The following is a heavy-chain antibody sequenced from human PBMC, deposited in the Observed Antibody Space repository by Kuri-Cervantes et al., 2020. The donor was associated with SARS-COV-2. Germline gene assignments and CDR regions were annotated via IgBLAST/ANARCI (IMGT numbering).Heavy chain of an antibody. CDR3: ARGGLVPAASDAFDI. Sequence: GGSLRLSCKASGYTFTTYYMHWVRQAPGQGLEWMGIINPSGGSTSYAQKFQGRVTMTRDTSTSTVYMQLSSLRSEDTAAYYCARGGLVPAASDAFDIWGQGAMVTVSS. CDR2: INPSGGST. J-gene: IGHJ3*02. V-gene: IGHV1-46*03. CDR1: GYTFTTYY. D-gene: IGHD2-2*01.